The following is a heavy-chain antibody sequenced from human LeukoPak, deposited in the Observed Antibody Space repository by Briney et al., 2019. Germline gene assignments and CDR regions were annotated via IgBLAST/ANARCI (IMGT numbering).Heavy chain of an antibody. J-gene: IGHJ4*02. CDR1: GGSFSGYY. CDR2: INHSGST. CDR3: ARDRHYYGSGSYYPPDHYFDY. D-gene: IGHD3-10*01. V-gene: IGHV4-34*01. Sequence: SETLSLTCAVYGGSFSGYYWSWIRQPPGKGLEWIGEINHSGSTNYNPSLKSRVTIPVDTSKNQFSLKLSSVTAADTAVYYCARDRHYYGSGSYYPPDHYFDYWGQGTLVTVSS.